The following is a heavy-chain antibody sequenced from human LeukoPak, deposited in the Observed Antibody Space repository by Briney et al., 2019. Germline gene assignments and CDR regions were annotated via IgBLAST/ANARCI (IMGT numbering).Heavy chain of an antibody. V-gene: IGHV3-7*04. Sequence: PGGSLRLSCVASGFIFSKFWMSWVRQAPGKGLEWVANIHTEGNEKYHVDSVKGRFTVSRDNTKNLPHLEMDSLRVEDTAVYYCARGDDFSGDYWGQGTRVTVSS. J-gene: IGHJ4*02. CDR3: ARGDDFSGDY. CDR1: GFIFSKFW. D-gene: IGHD3/OR15-3a*01. CDR2: IHTEGNEK.